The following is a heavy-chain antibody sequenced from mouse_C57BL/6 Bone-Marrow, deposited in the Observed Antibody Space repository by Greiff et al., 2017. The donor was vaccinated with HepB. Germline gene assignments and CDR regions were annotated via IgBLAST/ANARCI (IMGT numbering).Heavy chain of an antibody. V-gene: IGHV1-53*01. CDR2: INPSNGGT. CDR1: GYTFTSYW. CDR3: ARGGTGGDYAMDY. J-gene: IGHJ4*01. Sequence: VQLQQPGTELVKPGASVKLSCKASGYTFTSYWMHWVKQRPGQGLEWIGNINPSNGGTNYNEKFKSKATLTVDKSSSTAYMQLSSLTSEDSAVYCCARGGTGGDYAMDYWGQGTSVTVSS. D-gene: IGHD4-1*01.